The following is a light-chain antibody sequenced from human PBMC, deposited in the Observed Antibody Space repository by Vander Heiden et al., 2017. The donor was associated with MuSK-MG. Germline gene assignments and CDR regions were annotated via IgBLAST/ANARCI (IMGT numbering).Light chain of an antibody. CDR3: HESDSTPPT. CDR2: AAS. V-gene: IGKV1-39*01. J-gene: IGKJ4*01. CDR1: QSISSY. Sequence: DIQMTQSPSSLSASVGDRVTITCRASQSISSYLNWYQQKPGKAPKLLIYAASSLQIGVPSRFSGSGSGTDFTLTIISLQPEDFATYYCHESDSTPPTFGAGTKVEIK.